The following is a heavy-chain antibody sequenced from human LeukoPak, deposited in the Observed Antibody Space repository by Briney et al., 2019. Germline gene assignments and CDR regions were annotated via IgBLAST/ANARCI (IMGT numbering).Heavy chain of an antibody. J-gene: IGHJ4*02. D-gene: IGHD3-22*01. CDR1: GFIFSTFA. CDR2: ISNSGDTT. CDR3: ASAWYYYDSSGYYLCY. Sequence: AGGSLRLSCADSGFIFSTFAMTWVRQAPGKGLEWVSSISNSGDTTYYADSVKGRFTISRDNSKNTLYLQMNSLRAEDTAVYYCASAWYYYDSSGYYLCYWGQGTLVTVSS. V-gene: IGHV3-23*01.